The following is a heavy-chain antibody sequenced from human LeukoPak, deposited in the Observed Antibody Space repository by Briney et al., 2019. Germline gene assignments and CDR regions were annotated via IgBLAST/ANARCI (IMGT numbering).Heavy chain of an antibody. CDR1: GGTFSSYA. V-gene: IGHV1-69*05. J-gene: IGHJ5*02. D-gene: IGHD3-10*01. CDR3: ARVGTMVRGRGMKYNWFDP. Sequence: SVKVSCKASGGTFSSYAISWVRQAPGQGLEWMGGIIPIFGTANYAQKFQGRVTITTDESTSTAYMELSSQRSEDTAVYYCARVGTMVRGRGMKYNWFDPWGQGTLVTVSS. CDR2: IIPIFGTA.